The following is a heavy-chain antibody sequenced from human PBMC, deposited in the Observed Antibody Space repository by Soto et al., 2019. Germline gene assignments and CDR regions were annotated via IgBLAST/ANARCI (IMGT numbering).Heavy chain of an antibody. Sequence: QVQLQESGPGLVKPSETLSLTCTVSGGSMSGYYWSWIRQSAGKGLEWIGRVYTSETTYYNPSLKSRFTMSLDTSKNQFSLNLYSLTAADTAVYYCAGNIAAAGRRYYSMDVWGQGTTVTVS. J-gene: IGHJ6*02. CDR3: AGNIAAAGRRYYSMDV. V-gene: IGHV4-4*07. CDR2: VYTSETT. CDR1: GGSMSGYY. D-gene: IGHD6-13*01.